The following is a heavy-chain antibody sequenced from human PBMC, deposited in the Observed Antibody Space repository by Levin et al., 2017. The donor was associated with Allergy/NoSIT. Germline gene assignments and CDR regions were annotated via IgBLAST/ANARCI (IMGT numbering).Heavy chain of an antibody. CDR3: ARESDFWSWFDP. CDR2: IYYSGST. Sequence: GSLRLSCTVSGGSVSSGSYYWSWIRQPPGKGLEWIGYIYYSGSTNYNPSLKSRVTISVDTSKNQFSLKLSSVTAADTAVYYCARESDFWSWFDPWGQGTLVTVSS. V-gene: IGHV4-61*01. CDR1: GGSVSSGSYY. J-gene: IGHJ5*02. D-gene: IGHD3-3*01.